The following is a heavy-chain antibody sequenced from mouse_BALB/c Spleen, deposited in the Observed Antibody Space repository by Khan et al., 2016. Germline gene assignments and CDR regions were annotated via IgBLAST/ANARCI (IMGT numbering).Heavy chain of an antibody. D-gene: IGHD2-14*01. V-gene: IGHV1S29*02. J-gene: IGHJ4*01. CDR2: IYPYNGGT. CDR3: AGEVRQYYYAMDY. Sequence: VQLQQSGPELVKPGASVKISCKASGYTFTDSNMHWVKQSHGKSLEWIGYIYPYNGGTGYNQKFKSKATLTVDNSSSTAYMELRSLTSEDSAVYYCAGEVRQYYYAMDYWGQETSVTVSS. CDR1: GYTFTDSN.